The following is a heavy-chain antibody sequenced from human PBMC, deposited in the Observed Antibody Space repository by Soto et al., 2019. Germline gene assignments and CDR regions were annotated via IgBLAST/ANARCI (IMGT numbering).Heavy chain of an antibody. CDR2: IIPIFGTT. CDR3: AREGGSYYYFDY. CDR1: GGTFSTYA. V-gene: IGHV1-69*12. Sequence: QVQLVQSGAEVKKPGSSVKVSCKASGGTFSTYAISWVRQAPGQGLEWMGGIIPIFGTTNYAQKFQGRVXIXAXXSTSTAYMELSSLRSEDTAVYYCAREGGSYYYFDYWGQGTLVTVSS. J-gene: IGHJ4*02. D-gene: IGHD1-26*01.